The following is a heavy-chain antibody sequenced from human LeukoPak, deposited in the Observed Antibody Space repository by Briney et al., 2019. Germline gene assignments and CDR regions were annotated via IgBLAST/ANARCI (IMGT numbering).Heavy chain of an antibody. D-gene: IGHD6-13*01. V-gene: IGHV3-43*01. CDR2: ISWDGGST. CDR1: GFTFDDYT. J-gene: IGHJ4*02. CDR3: AKDAADIVAAGLFDY. Sequence: GGSLRLSCAASGFTFDDYTMHWVRQAPGKGLEWVSLISWDGGSTYYADSVKGRFTISRDNSKNSLYLQMNSLRTEDTALYYCAKDAADIVAAGLFDYWGQGTLVTVSS.